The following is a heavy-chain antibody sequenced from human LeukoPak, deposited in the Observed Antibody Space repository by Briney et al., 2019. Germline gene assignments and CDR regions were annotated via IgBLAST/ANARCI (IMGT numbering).Heavy chain of an antibody. CDR2: IWYDGSNK. Sequence: GGSLSLSCAVSGFTFSSYGMHWVRQAPGKGLEWVAVIWYDGSNKYYADSVKGRFTISRDNSKNTLYLQMNSLRAEDTAVYYCSRGGVITTSDDFDYWGQGTLVTVSS. J-gene: IGHJ4*02. CDR1: GFTFSSYG. V-gene: IGHV3-33*01. D-gene: IGHD3-22*01. CDR3: SRGGVITTSDDFDY.